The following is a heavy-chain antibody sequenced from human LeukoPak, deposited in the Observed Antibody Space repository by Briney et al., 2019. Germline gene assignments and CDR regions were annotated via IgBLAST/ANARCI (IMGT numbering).Heavy chain of an antibody. Sequence: GGSLRLSCAASGFTFSSNWMHWVRQAPGKGLVWVSRINTDGSITNYADSVKGRFTISRDNAKNTLYLQMNSLRAEDTAVYYCARSVGASDYWGQGTLVTVSS. CDR1: GFTFSSNW. CDR3: ARSVGASDY. D-gene: IGHD1-26*01. CDR2: INTDGSIT. V-gene: IGHV3-74*01. J-gene: IGHJ4*02.